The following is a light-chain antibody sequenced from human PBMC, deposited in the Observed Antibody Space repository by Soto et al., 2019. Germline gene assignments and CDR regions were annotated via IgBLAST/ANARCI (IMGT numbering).Light chain of an antibody. CDR3: QHYNDYSRT. CDR1: QSVDSW. Sequence: DIQMTQSPSTLSASIGDRVPITCRTSQSVDSWVAWYQQKPGNAPTLLIYKASSLKTGVPSRFGGSGSVTEYTLTISSLQPDDFATYYCQHYNDYSRTFGQGTKVEIK. V-gene: IGKV1-5*03. J-gene: IGKJ1*01. CDR2: KAS.